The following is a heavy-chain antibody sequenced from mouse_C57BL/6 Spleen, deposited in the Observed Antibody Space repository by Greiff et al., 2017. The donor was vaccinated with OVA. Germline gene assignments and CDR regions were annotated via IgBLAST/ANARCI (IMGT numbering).Heavy chain of an antibody. CDR3: ARGSDLSFAY. Sequence: DVKLVESEGGLVQPGSSMKLSCTASGFTFSDYYMAWVRQVPEKGLEWVANINYDGSSTYYLDSLKSRFIISRDNAKNILYLQMSSLKSEDTATYYCARGSDLSFAYWGQGTLVTVSA. J-gene: IGHJ3*01. V-gene: IGHV5-16*01. D-gene: IGHD2-4*01. CDR2: INYDGSST. CDR1: GFTFSDYY.